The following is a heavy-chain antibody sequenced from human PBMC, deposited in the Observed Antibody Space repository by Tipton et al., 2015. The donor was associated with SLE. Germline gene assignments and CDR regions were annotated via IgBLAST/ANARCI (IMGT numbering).Heavy chain of an antibody. D-gene: IGHD2-15*01. V-gene: IGHV4-34*01. Sequence: LRLSCAVYGGSFSGYYWSWIRQPPGKGLEWIGEINHSGSTYYNPSLKSRVTISVDTSKNQFSLKLSSVTAADTAVYYCARDPGWLAYWGQGTLVTVSS. CDR2: INHSGST. J-gene: IGHJ4*02. CDR1: GGSFSGYY. CDR3: ARDPGWLAY.